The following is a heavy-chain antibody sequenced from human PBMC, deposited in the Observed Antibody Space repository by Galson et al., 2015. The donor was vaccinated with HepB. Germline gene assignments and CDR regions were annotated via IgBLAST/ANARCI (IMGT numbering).Heavy chain of an antibody. CDR2: ISYDGIDI. V-gene: IGHV3-30*03. D-gene: IGHD5-18*01. Sequence: SLRLSCAASGFTFSDYLMHWVRQAPGKGLEWVAGISYDGIDIYYADSVKGRFTISRDNSKNTLYLQVNSLRVEDTALYWCATYGYRYEFDYWGQGTLVTVSS. J-gene: IGHJ4*02. CDR3: ATYGYRYEFDY. CDR1: GFTFSDYL.